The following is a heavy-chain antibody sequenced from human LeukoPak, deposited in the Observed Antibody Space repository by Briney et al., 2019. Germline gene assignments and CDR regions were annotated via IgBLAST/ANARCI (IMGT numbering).Heavy chain of an antibody. CDR2: ISSSGSDI. Sequence: GGSLRLSCAASGFTFSNYEMHWVRQAPGKGLEWVSYISSSGSDIYYADSVKGRFTISRDNAKNSLYLQMNSLRAEDTAVYYCAREMLAAVAAQSWGQGTLVTVSS. CDR3: AREMLAAVAAQS. CDR1: GFTFSNYE. D-gene: IGHD6-19*01. V-gene: IGHV3-48*03. J-gene: IGHJ5*02.